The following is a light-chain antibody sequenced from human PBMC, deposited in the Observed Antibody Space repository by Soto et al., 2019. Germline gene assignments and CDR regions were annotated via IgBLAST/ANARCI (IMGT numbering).Light chain of an antibody. CDR2: AAS. V-gene: IGKV3-20*01. CDR3: QQYVSSPYT. CDR1: QSVSSIY. Sequence: EIVLTQSPGTLSLSPGERATLSCRASQSVSSIYLAWYQQRPGQAPRLLIYAASSRATGIPDRFSGSGSGTDFALTISRLEPEDVAVYYCQQYVSSPYTFGQGTKLEI. J-gene: IGKJ2*01.